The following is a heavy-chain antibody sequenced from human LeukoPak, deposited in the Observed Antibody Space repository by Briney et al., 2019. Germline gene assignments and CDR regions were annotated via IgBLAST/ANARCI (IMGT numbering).Heavy chain of an antibody. D-gene: IGHD3-9*01. CDR1: GGTFNSYA. J-gene: IGHJ4*02. Sequence: ASVKVSCKASGGTFNSYAISWVRQAPGQGLEWMGRIIPILGIANYAQKFQGRVTITADKSTSTAYMELSSLRSEDTAVYYCARDVGRWDILTGFVYWGQGTLVTVSS. CDR3: ARDVGRWDILTGFVY. CDR2: IIPILGIA. V-gene: IGHV1-69*04.